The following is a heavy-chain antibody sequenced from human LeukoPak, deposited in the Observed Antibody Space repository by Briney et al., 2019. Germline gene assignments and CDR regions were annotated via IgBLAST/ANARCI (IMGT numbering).Heavy chain of an antibody. J-gene: IGHJ4*02. CDR3: ARDSGFSGTQRGEY. Sequence: SGGSLRLSCAASGFTFSGSAMQWVRQASGEGLEWGGRIRSIANSYATAYAASVKGRFTISRDDAKNTAYLQMNSLRAEDTAFYYCARDSGFSGTQRGEYWGQGTLVTVSS. V-gene: IGHV3-73*01. CDR2: IRSIANSYAT. CDR1: GFTFSGSA. D-gene: IGHD2-21*01.